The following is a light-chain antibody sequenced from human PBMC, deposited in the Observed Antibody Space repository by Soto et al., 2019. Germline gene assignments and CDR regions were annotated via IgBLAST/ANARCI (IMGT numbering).Light chain of an antibody. Sequence: EIVLTQSPGILSLSPGERATLSCRASQTISSNYLAWYQQKPGQAPRLLISGTSIRATGIPHRFSGSGSGTDFNLNISNLEPEDYAVFYCQQYCSSPFTFGPGTKVDFK. J-gene: IGKJ3*01. CDR1: QTISSNY. CDR2: GTS. V-gene: IGKV3-20*01. CDR3: QQYCSSPFT.